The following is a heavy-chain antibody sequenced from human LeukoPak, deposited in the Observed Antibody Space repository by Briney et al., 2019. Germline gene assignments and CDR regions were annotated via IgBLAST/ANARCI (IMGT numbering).Heavy chain of an antibody. V-gene: IGHV4-39*01. CDR2: IHYGGNT. J-gene: IGHJ4*02. D-gene: IGHD2-15*01. Sequence: PSETLSLTRAVSGASLSSTDSYWGWIRQPPGKGLEWIGYIHYGGNTKYSPSLKSRVTMSFDTSKKQFSLNLISATAADTAVYYCARLPGGYWGQGTLVIVSS. CDR1: GASLSSTDSY. CDR3: ARLPGGY.